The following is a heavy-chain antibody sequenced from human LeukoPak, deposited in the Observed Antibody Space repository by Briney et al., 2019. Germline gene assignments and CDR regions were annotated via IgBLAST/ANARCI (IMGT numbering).Heavy chain of an antibody. Sequence: SETLPLTCTVSGGSISSGDYYWNWIRQPPGKGLEWIGYIYYSGSTYYNPSLKSRVTISVDTSKNQFSLKLSSVTAADTAVYYCARDADVDYYGSGSYWQGRRFDYWGQGTLVTVSS. CDR1: GGSISSGDYY. CDR2: IYYSGST. CDR3: ARDADVDYYGSGSYWQGRRFDY. J-gene: IGHJ4*02. D-gene: IGHD3-10*01. V-gene: IGHV4-30-4*01.